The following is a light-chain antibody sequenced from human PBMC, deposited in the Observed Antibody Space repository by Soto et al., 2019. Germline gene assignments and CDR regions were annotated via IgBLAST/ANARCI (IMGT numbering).Light chain of an antibody. CDR2: FND. CDR1: SSNIGSTS. J-gene: IGLJ2*01. Sequence: QSVLTQPPSISGTPGQGVVISCSGGSSNIGSTSVNWYQQLQGTAPRLLIYFNDKRPSGVPDRFAGSKSGTSASLVISGLQSEDGADYYCSAWDDSLNGPVLGGGTKLTVL. CDR3: SAWDDSLNGPV. V-gene: IGLV1-44*01.